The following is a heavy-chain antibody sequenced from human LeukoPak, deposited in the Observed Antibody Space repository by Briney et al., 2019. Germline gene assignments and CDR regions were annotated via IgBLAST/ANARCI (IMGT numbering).Heavy chain of an antibody. CDR2: IYYSGST. CDR3: ARDRGYSGYETKFDP. D-gene: IGHD5-12*01. J-gene: IGHJ5*02. Sequence: SQTLSLTCTVSGGSISSGDYYWSWIRQSPGKGLEWIGYIYYSGSTYYNPSLKSRVTISVDTSKNQFSLKLSSVTAADTAVYYCARDRGYSGYETKFDPWGQGTLVTVSS. V-gene: IGHV4-30-4*01. CDR1: GGSISSGDYY.